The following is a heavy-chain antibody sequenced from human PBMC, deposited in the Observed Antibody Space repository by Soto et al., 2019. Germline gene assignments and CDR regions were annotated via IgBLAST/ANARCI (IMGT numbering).Heavy chain of an antibody. Sequence: SETLSLTCAVYGGSFSGYYWGWIRQPPGKGLEWIGEINHSGSTNYNPSLKSRVTISVDTSKNQFSLKLSSVTAADTAVYYCNMVRGVVSDYWGQGTLVTVSS. J-gene: IGHJ4*02. D-gene: IGHD3-10*01. CDR2: INHSGST. CDR3: NMVRGVVSDY. V-gene: IGHV4-34*01. CDR1: GGSFSGYY.